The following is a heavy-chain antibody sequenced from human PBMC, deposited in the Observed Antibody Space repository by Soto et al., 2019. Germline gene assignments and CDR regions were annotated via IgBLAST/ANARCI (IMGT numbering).Heavy chain of an antibody. CDR3: ARDDDILTGYYDY. CDR2: INAGNGNT. J-gene: IGHJ4*02. D-gene: IGHD3-9*01. Sequence: ASVKVSCKASVYTFTSYAMHWVRQAPGQRLEWMGWINAGNGNTKYSQKFQGRVTITRDTSASTAYMELSSLRSEDTAVYYCARDDDILTGYYDYWGQGTLVTVSS. V-gene: IGHV1-3*01. CDR1: VYTFTSYA.